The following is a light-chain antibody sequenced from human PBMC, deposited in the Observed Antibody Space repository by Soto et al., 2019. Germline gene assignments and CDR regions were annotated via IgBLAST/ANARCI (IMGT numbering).Light chain of an antibody. CDR2: DVN. Sequence: QSVLAQPASVSGSPGQSITISCTGTSNDVGHFNYVSWFQQHPGKAPKLLIFDVNNWPSGVSDRFSGSKSGNTASLTISGLHPEDEADYYCTSFTTSDTFVFGSWTKLTVL. CDR3: TSFTTSDTFV. CDR1: SNDVGHFNY. V-gene: IGLV2-14*03. J-gene: IGLJ1*01.